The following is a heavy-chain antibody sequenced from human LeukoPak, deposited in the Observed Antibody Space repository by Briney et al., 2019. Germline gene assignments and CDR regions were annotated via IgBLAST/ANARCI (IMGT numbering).Heavy chain of an antibody. V-gene: IGHV4-61*02. Sequence: SQTLSLTCTVSGGSISSGSYYWSWIRQPAGKGLEWIGRIYISGSTNYNPSLKSRVTISVDTSKNQFSLKLSSVTAADTAVCYCARDDAPVDRGFDPWGQGTLVTVSS. J-gene: IGHJ5*02. CDR2: IYISGST. CDR3: ARDDAPVDRGFDP. CDR1: GGSISSGSYY. D-gene: IGHD1-14*01.